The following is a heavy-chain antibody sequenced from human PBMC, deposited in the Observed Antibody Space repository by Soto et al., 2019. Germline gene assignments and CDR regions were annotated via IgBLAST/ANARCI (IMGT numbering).Heavy chain of an antibody. CDR3: ARGRSFSYDSAPPPMFDP. CDR2: IGTLSDT. CDR1: GFAFSTFD. V-gene: IGHV3-13*01. J-gene: IGHJ5*02. Sequence: GGSLRLSCAGSGFAFSTFDIHWVRQAPGKGLEWVSGIGTLSDTFYAASVQGRFTISRQNAKNSVYLQMNSLRAGDTAFYYCARGRSFSYDSAPPPMFDPWGQGTLVTVSS. D-gene: IGHD3-10*01.